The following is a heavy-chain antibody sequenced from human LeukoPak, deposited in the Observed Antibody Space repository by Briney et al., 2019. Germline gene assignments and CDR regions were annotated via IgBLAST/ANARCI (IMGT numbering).Heavy chain of an antibody. V-gene: IGHV3-73*01. CDR2: IRSKANSYAT. J-gene: IGHJ3*02. CDR3: TRLRIGYSRAPDAFDI. CDR1: GCTFSGSA. Sequence: GGSLRLSCAASGCTFSGSAMHWVRQASGKGLEGVGRIRSKANSYATAYAASVKGRFTISRDDSKNTAYLQMNSLKTEDTAVYYCTRLRIGYSRAPDAFDIWGQGTMVTVSS. D-gene: IGHD6-13*01.